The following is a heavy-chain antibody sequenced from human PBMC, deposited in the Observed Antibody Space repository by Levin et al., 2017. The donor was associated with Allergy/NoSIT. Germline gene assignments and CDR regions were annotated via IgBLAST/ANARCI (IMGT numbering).Heavy chain of an antibody. J-gene: IGHJ6*02. D-gene: IGHD3-10*01. CDR2: TRNKANSYTT. V-gene: IGHV3-72*01. CDR3: ARGASRGFGESWGGMDV. CDR1: GFTFSDHY. Sequence: GGSLRLSCAASGFTFSDHYMDWVRQAPGKGLEWVGRTRNKANSYTTEYAASVKGRFTISRDDSKNSLYLQMNSLKTEDTAVYYCARGASRGFGESWGGMDVWGQGTTVTVSS.